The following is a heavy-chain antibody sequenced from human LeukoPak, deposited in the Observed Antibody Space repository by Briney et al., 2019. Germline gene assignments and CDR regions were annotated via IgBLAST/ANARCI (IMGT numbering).Heavy chain of an antibody. CDR1: GGSISSGGYS. CDR3: ARGQGVVPAAIPHNWFDP. D-gene: IGHD2-2*02. J-gene: IGHJ5*02. CDR2: IYYSGST. Sequence: SETLSLTCTVSGGSISSGGYSWSWIRQHPGKGLEWIGYIYYSGSTYYNPSLKSRVTISVDTSKNQFSLKLSSVTAADTAVYYCARGQGVVPAAIPHNWFDPWGQGTLVTVSS. V-gene: IGHV4-31*03.